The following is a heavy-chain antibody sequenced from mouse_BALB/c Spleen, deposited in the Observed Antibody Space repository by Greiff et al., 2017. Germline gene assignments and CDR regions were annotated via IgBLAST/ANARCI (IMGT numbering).Heavy chain of an antibody. CDR2: ISYSGST. CDR1: GDSITSGY. V-gene: IGHV3-8*02. CDR3: ARYSDWGLGRYFAD. J-gene: IGHJ1*01. D-gene: IGHD2-4*01. Sequence: EVKLMESGPSLVKPSQTLSLTCSVTGDSITSGYWNWVRKFPGKKLEYMGYISYSGSTYYNPSLKSRNSITRDTCKNQYYLQLNPLTTEDTATSYCARYSDWGLGRYFADWGAGTTVTVSS.